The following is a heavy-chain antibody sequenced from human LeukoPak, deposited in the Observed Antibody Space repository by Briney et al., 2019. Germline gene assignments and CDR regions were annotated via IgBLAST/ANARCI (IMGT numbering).Heavy chain of an antibody. CDR3: ARHYCSSTSCYPDYYYGMDV. CDR1: GFTFSSYA. V-gene: IGHV3-23*01. Sequence: GGFLRLSCAASGFTFSSYAMSWVRQAPGKGLEWVSAISGSGGSTYYADSVKGRFTISRDNSKNTLYLQMNSLRAEDTAVYYCARHYCSSTSCYPDYYYGMDVWGQGTTVTVSS. D-gene: IGHD2-2*01. CDR2: ISGSGGST. J-gene: IGHJ6*02.